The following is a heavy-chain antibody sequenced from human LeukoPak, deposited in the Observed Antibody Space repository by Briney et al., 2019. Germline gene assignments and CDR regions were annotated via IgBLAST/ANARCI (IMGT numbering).Heavy chain of an antibody. CDR1: GFTFSSYW. V-gene: IGHV3-74*01. CDR3: ARALYYSNYLGY. CDR2: INSDGSSA. Sequence: PGGSLRLSCAASGFTFSSYWMHWVRHAPGKGLVWVSRINSDGSSANYADSVKGRFTISRDNAKNTLYLQVNSLRVEDTAVYYCARALYYSNYLGYWGQGTLVSVSS. J-gene: IGHJ4*02. D-gene: IGHD2-2*01.